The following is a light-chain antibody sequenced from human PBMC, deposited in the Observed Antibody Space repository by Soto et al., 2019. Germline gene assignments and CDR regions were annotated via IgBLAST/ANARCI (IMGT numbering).Light chain of an antibody. CDR1: NNDIGGYNY. Sequence: QSALTQPPSASASPGQSVTISCTGTNNDIGGYNYVSWYQHHPGKAPQLIIYDVTKRPSGVLDRFSGSKSGNTASLTVAGLHTYDDAEYYCSSYAGSSNLVFGTGTKLTVL. J-gene: IGLJ2*01. CDR2: DVT. CDR3: SSYAGSSNLV. V-gene: IGLV2-8*01.